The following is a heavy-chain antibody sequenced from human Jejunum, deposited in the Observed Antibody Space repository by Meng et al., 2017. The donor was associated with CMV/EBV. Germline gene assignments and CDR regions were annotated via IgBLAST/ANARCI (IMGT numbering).Heavy chain of an antibody. CDR3: ATGGGWFDS. CDR2: IKSKTDGGTI. J-gene: IGHJ5*01. V-gene: IGHV3-15*01. D-gene: IGHD1-26*01. Sequence: LSCAGSGSTKSNAWINWVRQAPGEGLEWVGRIKSKTDGGTIDYAAPVKGRFTISRDDSKNTLYLQMNSLKTEDTAVYYCATGGGWFDSWGQGTLVTVSS. CDR1: GSTKSNAW.